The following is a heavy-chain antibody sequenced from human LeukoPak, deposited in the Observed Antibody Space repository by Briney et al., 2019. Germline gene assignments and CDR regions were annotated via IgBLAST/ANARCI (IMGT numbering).Heavy chain of an antibody. CDR1: GGSFSGYY. Sequence: SETLSLTCAVYGGSFSGYYWSWIRQPPGKGLEWIGEINHSGSTNYNPSLKSRVTISVDTSKNQFSLKLSSVTAADTAVYCCASREVVPAARDYWGQGTLVTVSS. J-gene: IGHJ4*02. CDR3: ASREVVPAARDY. V-gene: IGHV4-34*01. CDR2: INHSGST. D-gene: IGHD2-2*01.